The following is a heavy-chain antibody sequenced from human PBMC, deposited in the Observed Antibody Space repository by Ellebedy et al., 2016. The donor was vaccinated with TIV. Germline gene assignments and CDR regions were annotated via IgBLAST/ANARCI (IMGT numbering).Heavy chain of an antibody. CDR3: ARESNVIDSGLHRGAFDI. CDR1: DYTFKNYY. V-gene: IGHV1-46*02. J-gene: IGHJ3*02. CDR2: IHPSGLYT. Sequence: AASVKVSCKASDYTFKNYYVHWVRQAPGQGLEWMGTIHPSGLYTTYAQRLNGRLTVTRDTSTSTVYMELSGLRSEDTAVYYCARESNVIDSGLHRGAFDIWGQGTLVTVSS. D-gene: IGHD2-8*01.